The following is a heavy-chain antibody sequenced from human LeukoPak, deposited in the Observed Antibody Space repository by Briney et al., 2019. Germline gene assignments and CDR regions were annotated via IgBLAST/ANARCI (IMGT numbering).Heavy chain of an antibody. CDR2: ISGSGSYT. CDR3: ARSHYYETSGYFSYYYGLDV. J-gene: IGHJ6*02. V-gene: IGHV3-23*01. Sequence: PGGSLRLSCAASGFTFSSYAMGWVRQAPGKGLEWVSTISGSGSYTFYTGSVKGRITISRDNAKNTLYLQMNSLRAEDTAVYYCARSHYYETSGYFSYYYGLDVWGQGTTVTVSS. D-gene: IGHD3-22*01. CDR1: GFTFSSYA.